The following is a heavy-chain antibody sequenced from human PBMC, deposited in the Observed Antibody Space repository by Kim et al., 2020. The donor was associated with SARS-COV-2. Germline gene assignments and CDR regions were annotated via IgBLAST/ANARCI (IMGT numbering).Heavy chain of an antibody. CDR1: GFTFSSYG. J-gene: IGHJ4*02. V-gene: IGHV3-33*05. Sequence: GGSLRLSCAASGFTFSSYGMHWVRQAPGKGLEWVAVISYDGSNKYYADSVKGRFTISRDNSKNTLYLQMDSLRAEDTAVYYCARDGADGTMTNWGQGTLVTVSS. CDR2: ISYDGSNK. D-gene: IGHD6-13*01. CDR3: ARDGADGTMTN.